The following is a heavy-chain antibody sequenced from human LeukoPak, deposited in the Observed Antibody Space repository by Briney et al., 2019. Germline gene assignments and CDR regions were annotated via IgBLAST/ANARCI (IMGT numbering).Heavy chain of an antibody. J-gene: IGHJ4*02. CDR3: AKDFASLDYYDYVWGSYRLDY. CDR1: GFTFSSYA. V-gene: IGHV3-23*01. D-gene: IGHD3-16*02. CDR2: ISGSGGST. Sequence: GGSLRLSCAASGFTFSSYAMSWVRQAPGKGLEWVSAISGSGGSTYYADSVKGRFTISRDNSKNTLYLQMNSLRAEDTAVYYCAKDFASLDYYDYVWGSYRLDYWGQGTLVTVSS.